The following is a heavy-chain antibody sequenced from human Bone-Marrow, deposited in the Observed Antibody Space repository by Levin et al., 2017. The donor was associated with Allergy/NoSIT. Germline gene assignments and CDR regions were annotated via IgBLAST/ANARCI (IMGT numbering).Heavy chain of an antibody. CDR3: ARDVGSIDTQFDY. CDR1: GFTFSSSW. Sequence: LSLPCAASGFTFSSSWMHWVRQAPGKGLVWVSRIKSDGSDTSYVDSVKGRFTISRDNAKNTLYLQRNSLRAEDTALYYCARDVGSIDTQFDYWGQGTLVTVSS. V-gene: IGHV3-74*01. CDR2: IKSDGSDT. D-gene: IGHD6-13*01. J-gene: IGHJ4*02.